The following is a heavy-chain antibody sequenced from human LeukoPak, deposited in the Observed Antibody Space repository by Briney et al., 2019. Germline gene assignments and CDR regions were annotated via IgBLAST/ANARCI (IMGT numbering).Heavy chain of an antibody. CDR3: VTESHSRSWYY. V-gene: IGHV3-74*01. D-gene: IGHD6-13*01. CDR2: IHTDGRTT. J-gene: IGHJ4*02. Sequence: GSLRLSCAASGFTFSNYWMRWARQVPGEGLVWVSYIHTDGRTTGYADSVKGRFTISRDNSKNTLYLQMSSLRAEDTAIYYCVTESHSRSWYYWGQGTLVTVSS. CDR1: GFTFSNYW.